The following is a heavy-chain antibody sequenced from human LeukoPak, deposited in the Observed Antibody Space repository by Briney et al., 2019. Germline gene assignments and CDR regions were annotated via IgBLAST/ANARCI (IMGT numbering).Heavy chain of an antibody. CDR3: AKTYSSSWDGFDY. Sequence: PGGSLRLSCAASGFTFSSYAMSWVRQAPGKGLEWVSAISGSGGSTYYADSVKGRFTISRDKSKNTLYLQMNSLRAEDTAVYYCAKTYSSSWDGFDYWGQGTLVTVSS. D-gene: IGHD6-13*01. CDR2: ISGSGGST. CDR1: GFTFSSYA. V-gene: IGHV3-23*01. J-gene: IGHJ4*02.